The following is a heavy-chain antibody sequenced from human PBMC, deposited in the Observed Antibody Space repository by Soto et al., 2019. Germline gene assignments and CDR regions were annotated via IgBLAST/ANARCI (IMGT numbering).Heavy chain of an antibody. CDR1: GGSINTFY. J-gene: IGHJ4*02. D-gene: IGHD5-12*01. CDR2: IFSSGST. Sequence: PSETLSLTCTVSGGSINTFYWSWVRQPAVNVLELIGRIFSSGSTSFNPSLESRVAMSVDTSKNHFSLNLSSVTAADMAVYYCAREGSYSAYNFAHGIQLWSFDFWGQGALVTVSS. V-gene: IGHV4-4*07. CDR3: AREGSYSAYNFAHGIQLWSFDF.